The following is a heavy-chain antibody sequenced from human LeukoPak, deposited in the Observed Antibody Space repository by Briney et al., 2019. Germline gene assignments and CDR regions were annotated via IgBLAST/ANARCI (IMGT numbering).Heavy chain of an antibody. J-gene: IGHJ4*02. V-gene: IGHV1-8*01. CDR2: MNPNSGRT. CDR1: GYTLTSYD. Sequence: ASVKVSCKASGYTLTSYDINWVRQATGQGLEWMGWMNPNSGRTGYAQNFQGRITITRNTSISTAYMELSSLRSEDAAVYYCTRETSSRYFDYWGQGTLVTVSS. CDR3: TRETSSRYFDY.